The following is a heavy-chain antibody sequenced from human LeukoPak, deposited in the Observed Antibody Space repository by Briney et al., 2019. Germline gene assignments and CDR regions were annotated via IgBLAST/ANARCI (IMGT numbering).Heavy chain of an antibody. D-gene: IGHD3-10*01. CDR1: GYTFTIYY. J-gene: IGHJ6*02. CDR2: INPSGGST. V-gene: IGHV1-46*01. CDR3: ASWSRYGSGSPPSFFYYYGMDV. Sequence: ASVKVSCKASGYTFTIYYMHWVRQAPGQGLEWMGIINPSGGSTSYAQKFQGRVTMTRDTSTSTVYMELSSLGSEDTAVYYCASWSRYGSGSPPSFFYYYGMDVWGQGTTVTVSS.